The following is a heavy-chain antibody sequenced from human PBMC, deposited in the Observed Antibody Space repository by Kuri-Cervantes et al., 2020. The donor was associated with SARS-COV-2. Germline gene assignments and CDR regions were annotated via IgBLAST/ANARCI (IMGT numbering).Heavy chain of an antibody. V-gene: IGHV3-30*18. D-gene: IGHD6-6*01. CDR3: AKSSGAARYNWFDP. J-gene: IGHJ5*02. CDR2: ISYDGSNK. Sequence: GESLKISCAASGFTFSSYSMNWVRQAPGKGLEWVAVISYDGSNKYYADSVKGRFTISRDNSKNTLYLQMNSLRAEDTAVYYCAKSSGAARYNWFDPWGQGTLVTVSS. CDR1: GFTFSSYS.